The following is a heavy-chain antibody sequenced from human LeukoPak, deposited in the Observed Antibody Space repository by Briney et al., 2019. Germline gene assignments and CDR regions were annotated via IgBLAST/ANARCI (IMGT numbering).Heavy chain of an antibody. CDR1: GGSISSSSYY. V-gene: IGHV4-39*01. Sequence: SETLSLTCTVSGGSISSSSYYWGWIRQPPGKGLEWIGSIYYSGSTYYNPSLKSRVTISVDTSKNQFSLKLSSVTAADTAVYYCARVRVVRGVIITATRGNNWLDPWGQGTLVTVSS. CDR2: IYYSGST. CDR3: ARVRVVRGVIITATRGNNWLDP. D-gene: IGHD3-10*01. J-gene: IGHJ5*02.